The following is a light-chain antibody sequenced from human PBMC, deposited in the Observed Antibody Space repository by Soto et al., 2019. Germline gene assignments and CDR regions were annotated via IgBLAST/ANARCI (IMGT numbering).Light chain of an antibody. CDR1: QTVLYSSNNKTY. Sequence: DIVMTQSPDSLAVSLGERATINCKSSQTVLYSSNNKTYLAWYQKRPGQPPKLLIYWASTRESGVPDRFSGSGSGTEFTLTISSLQAEEVAVYYCQQYDSTPRTFGQGTKLEIK. CDR2: WAS. J-gene: IGKJ2*01. CDR3: QQYDSTPRT. V-gene: IGKV4-1*01.